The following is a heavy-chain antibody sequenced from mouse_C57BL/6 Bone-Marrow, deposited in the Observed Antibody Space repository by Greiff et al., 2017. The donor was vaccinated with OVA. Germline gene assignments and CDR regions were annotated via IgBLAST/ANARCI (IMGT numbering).Heavy chain of an antibody. J-gene: IGHJ1*03. CDR1: GYTFTSYW. Sequence: QVQLQQPGAELVRPGTSVKLSCKASGYTFTSYWMHWVKQRPGQGLEWIGVIDPSDSYTNYNQKFKGKATLTVDTSSSTAYMQLSSLTSEDSAVYYCARYPSYYDYGYWYFDVWGTGTTVTVSS. CDR3: ARYPSYYDYGYWYFDV. D-gene: IGHD1-1*01. CDR2: IDPSDSYT. V-gene: IGHV1-59*01.